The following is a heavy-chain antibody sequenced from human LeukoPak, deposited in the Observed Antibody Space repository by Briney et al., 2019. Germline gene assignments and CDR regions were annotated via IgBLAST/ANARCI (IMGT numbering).Heavy chain of an antibody. V-gene: IGHV1-2*02. J-gene: IGHJ5*01. CDR3: ARDLGEGYVDS. Sequence: ASVKVSCKASGYTFTGYYMHWVRQAPGQGLEWMGWISPNSGGTNYAQKFQGRVTMTRDTSISTAYMELSSLRSDDTAVYYWARDLGEGYVDSWGQGTLVTVSS. CDR2: ISPNSGGT. D-gene: IGHD5-24*01. CDR1: GYTFTGYY.